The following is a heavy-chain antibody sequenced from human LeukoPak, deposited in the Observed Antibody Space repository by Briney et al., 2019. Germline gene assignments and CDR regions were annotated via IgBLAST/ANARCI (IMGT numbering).Heavy chain of an antibody. J-gene: IGHJ4*02. CDR2: ISTYGSST. CDR3: ARGVVVGATSALGH. V-gene: IGHV3-74*01. Sequence: GGSLRLSCAASGFTFSSYCMHWVRQAPGKGLVWVSRISTYGSSTSYADSVKGRFTIHRDNAKNTLYLQMNSLRSEHTAVYYCARGVVVGATSALGHWGQGTLVTVSS. D-gene: IGHD1-26*01. CDR1: GFTFSSYC.